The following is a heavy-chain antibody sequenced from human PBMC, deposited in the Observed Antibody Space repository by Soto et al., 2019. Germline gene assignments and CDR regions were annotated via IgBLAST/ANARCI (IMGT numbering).Heavy chain of an antibody. Sequence: VKVSCKASGYTFTSYDINWVRQATGQGLEWMGWMNPNGGNTGYAQKFQGRVTMTRNTSISTAYMELSSLRSEDTAVYYCARAAPRVRYSGYDYVLVSDYGMDVWGQGNTVTVSS. J-gene: IGHJ6*02. V-gene: IGHV1-8*01. CDR2: MNPNGGNT. D-gene: IGHD5-12*01. CDR1: GYTFTSYD. CDR3: ARAAPRVRYSGYDYVLVSDYGMDV.